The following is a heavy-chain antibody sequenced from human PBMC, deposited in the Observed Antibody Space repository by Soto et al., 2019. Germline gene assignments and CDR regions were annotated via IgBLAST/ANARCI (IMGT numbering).Heavy chain of an antibody. V-gene: IGHV4-39*01. CDR1: GGSISSSSYY. CDR3: VRHPGGQVENYYGMDV. J-gene: IGHJ6*02. CDR2: IYYSGST. Sequence: PSETLSLTCTVSGGSISSSSYYWGWIRQPPGKGLEWIGSIYYSGSTYYNPSLKSRVTISVDTSKNQFSLKLSSVTAADTAVYYCVRHPGGQVENYYGMDVWGQGTTVTVSS. D-gene: IGHD2-15*01.